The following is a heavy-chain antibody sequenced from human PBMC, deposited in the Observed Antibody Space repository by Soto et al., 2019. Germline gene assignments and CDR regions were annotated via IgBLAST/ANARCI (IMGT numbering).Heavy chain of an antibody. Sequence: ASVKVSCKASGYTFTSYGISWVRQAPGQGLEWMGWISAYNGNTNYAQKLQGRVTMTTDTSTSTAYMELSSLRSDDTAVYYCARGYYDFWSGLGEYYFDYWGQGTLVTVSS. CDR1: GYTFTSYG. CDR2: ISAYNGNT. D-gene: IGHD3-3*01. J-gene: IGHJ4*02. V-gene: IGHV1-18*01. CDR3: ARGYYDFWSGLGEYYFDY.